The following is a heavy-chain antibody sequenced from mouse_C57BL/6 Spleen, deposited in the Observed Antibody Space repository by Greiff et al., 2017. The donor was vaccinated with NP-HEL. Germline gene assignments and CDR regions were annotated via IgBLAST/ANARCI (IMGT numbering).Heavy chain of an antibody. J-gene: IGHJ4*01. CDR2: ISYDGSN. CDR1: GYSITSGYY. V-gene: IGHV3-6*01. Sequence: VQLQQSGPGLVKPSQSLSLTCSVTGYSITSGYYWNWIRQFPGNKLEWMGYISYDGSNHYNPSLKNRISITRDTSKNQFFLKLNSVTTEDTATYYCARGSQDLLPMDYWGQGTSVTVSS. D-gene: IGHD2-1*01. CDR3: ARGSQDLLPMDY.